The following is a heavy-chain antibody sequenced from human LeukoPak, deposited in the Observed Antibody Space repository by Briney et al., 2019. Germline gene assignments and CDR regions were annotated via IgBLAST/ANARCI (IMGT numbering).Heavy chain of an antibody. CDR1: GYSFTSYG. J-gene: IGHJ5*02. V-gene: IGHV1-69*13. CDR2: IIPIFGTA. CDR3: ATLGPAAT. D-gene: IGHD2-2*01. Sequence: ASVKVSCKASGYSFTSYGLTWVRQAPGQGLEWMGGIIPIFGTANYAQKFQGRVTITADESTSTAYMELSSLRSEDTAVYYCATLGPAATWGQGTLVTVSS.